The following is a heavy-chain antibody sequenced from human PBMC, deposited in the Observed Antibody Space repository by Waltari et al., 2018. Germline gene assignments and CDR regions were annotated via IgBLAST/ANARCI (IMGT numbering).Heavy chain of an antibody. D-gene: IGHD6-13*01. V-gene: IGHV3-30*02. CDR3: ATYSASRGFNY. Sequence: VQLLESGGGVVQPGESLRLSCAASGLTFGTRALHCVRQAPGKGLEWVAYRRSDGSKITYADSVKGRFTISRDNSKNTLYLQMNSLRAEETAVYYCATYSASRGFNYWGQGTLVTVSS. CDR1: GLTFGTRA. CDR2: RRSDGSKI. J-gene: IGHJ4*02.